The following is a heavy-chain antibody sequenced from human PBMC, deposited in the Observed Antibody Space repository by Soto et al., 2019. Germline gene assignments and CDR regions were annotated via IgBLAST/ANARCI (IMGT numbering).Heavy chain of an antibody. D-gene: IGHD2-2*01. J-gene: IGHJ3*02. CDR2: ISSSSSYI. CDR1: GFTFSSYS. Sequence: GESLKISCAASGFTFSSYSMNWVRQAPGKGLEWVSSISSSSSYIYYADSVKGRFTISRDNAKNSLYLQMNSLRAEDTAVYYCARDRGYCSSTSCYDAFDIWGQGTMVTVSS. V-gene: IGHV3-21*01. CDR3: ARDRGYCSSTSCYDAFDI.